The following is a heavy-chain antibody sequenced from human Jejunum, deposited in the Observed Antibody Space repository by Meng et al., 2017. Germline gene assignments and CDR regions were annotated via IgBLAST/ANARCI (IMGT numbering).Heavy chain of an antibody. Sequence: QVPLQESGPGPVKPSGTLSLTCTVSGVSTTAPFYWTWIRQAPGKGLDWIGEVWPSGATYYNPSLSSRITISIDTSNNQFSLEVAFLTAADTAVYYCARAIRERYFDSWGQGTLVTVSS. CDR3: ARAIRERYFDS. CDR1: GVSTTAPFY. V-gene: IGHV4-4*02. J-gene: IGHJ4*02. CDR2: VWPSGAT. D-gene: IGHD1-14*01.